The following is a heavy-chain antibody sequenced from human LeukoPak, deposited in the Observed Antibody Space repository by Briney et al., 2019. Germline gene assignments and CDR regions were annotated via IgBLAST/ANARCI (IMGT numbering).Heavy chain of an antibody. CDR1: GFSFISYG. Sequence: GGSLRLSCAASGFSFISYGMHWVRQAPGKGLEWVRVISVDGRSKDYAGSVKGRFTISRDNSKDTLYLQMNSLRDEDTAVYYCAKRPSDYGDYVSYFDYWGQGTLVTVSS. CDR2: ISVDGRSK. V-gene: IGHV3-30*18. CDR3: AKRPSDYGDYVSYFDY. D-gene: IGHD4-17*01. J-gene: IGHJ4*02.